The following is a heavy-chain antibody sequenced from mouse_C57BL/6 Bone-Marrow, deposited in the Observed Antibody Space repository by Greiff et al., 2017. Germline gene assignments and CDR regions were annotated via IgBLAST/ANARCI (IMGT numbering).Heavy chain of an antibody. Sequence: EVQLQQSGPELVKPGASVKISCKASGYTFTDYYMHWVKQSHGKSLEWIGDINPNNGGTSYNQKFKGKATLTVDKSSSTAYMELRSLTSEDSAVYYCARQNYYGSSRAWFAYWGQGTLVTVSA. V-gene: IGHV1-26*01. D-gene: IGHD1-1*01. J-gene: IGHJ3*01. CDR3: ARQNYYGSSRAWFAY. CDR1: GYTFTDYY. CDR2: INPNNGGT.